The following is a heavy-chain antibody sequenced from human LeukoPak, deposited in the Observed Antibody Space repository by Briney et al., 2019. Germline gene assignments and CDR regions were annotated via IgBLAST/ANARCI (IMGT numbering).Heavy chain of an antibody. CDR1: GGSISSGSYY. CDR2: IYTSGST. J-gene: IGHJ4*02. Sequence: SETLSLTCTVSGGSISSGSYYWSWIRQPAGKGLEWIGRIYTSGSTDHNPSLKSRVTISADTSKNQFSLRLTSVTAADTAVYYCARFRGRSAYYLDYWGQGTLVTVSS. CDR3: ARFRGRSAYYLDY. D-gene: IGHD2-15*01. V-gene: IGHV4-61*02.